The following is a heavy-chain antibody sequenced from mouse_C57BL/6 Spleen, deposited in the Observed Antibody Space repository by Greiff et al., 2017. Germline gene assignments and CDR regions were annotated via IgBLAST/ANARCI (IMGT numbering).Heavy chain of an antibody. CDR3: ARQGYVYEYYAMDY. J-gene: IGHJ4*01. Sequence: EVMLVESGGGLVQPGGSLKLSCAASGFTFSDYYMYWVRQTPEKRLEWVAYISNGGGSTYYPDTVKGRFTISRDNAKNTLYLQMSRLKSEDTAMYYCARQGYVYEYYAMDYWGQGTSVTVSS. D-gene: IGHD2-2*01. CDR2: ISNGGGST. V-gene: IGHV5-12*01. CDR1: GFTFSDYY.